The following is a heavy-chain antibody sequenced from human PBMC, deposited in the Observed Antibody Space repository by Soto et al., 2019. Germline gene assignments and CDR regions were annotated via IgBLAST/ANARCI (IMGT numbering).Heavy chain of an antibody. V-gene: IGHV4-4*07. CDR1: GASIRSYH. D-gene: IGHD3-16*01. CDR3: ANDVSSRRWFDP. J-gene: IGHJ5*02. Sequence: QVQLQESGPGLVKPSETLSLTCAVSGASIRSYHWSWIRQPAGKGLEWIGRMQHTGNTNYNPSLNSRVTMSVETSKNQISFKMTSVTAADTAVYFCANDVSSRRWFDPWGQGILVIVSS. CDR2: MQHTGNT.